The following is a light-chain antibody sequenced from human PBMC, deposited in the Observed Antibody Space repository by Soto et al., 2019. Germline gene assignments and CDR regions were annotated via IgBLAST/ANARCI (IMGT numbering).Light chain of an antibody. CDR1: QSISSW. J-gene: IGKJ2*01. Sequence: DIQMTQSPSTLSASVGDRVTITCRASQSISSWLAWYQQKPGKAPKLLIYKASSLESGVPSRFSGSGSGTEFTVTISRLQPDDAETYYDQEYNSTFGQGTKLEIK. V-gene: IGKV1-5*03. CDR3: QEYNST. CDR2: KAS.